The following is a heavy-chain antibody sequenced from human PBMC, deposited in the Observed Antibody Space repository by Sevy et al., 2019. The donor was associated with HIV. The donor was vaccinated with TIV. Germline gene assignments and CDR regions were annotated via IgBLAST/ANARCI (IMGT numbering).Heavy chain of an antibody. CDR1: GFTFSNTW. V-gene: IGHV3-15*01. D-gene: IGHD4-17*01. CDR2: SKSKNDGGTT. CDR3: TTMGWHGGFDI. J-gene: IGHJ3*02. Sequence: GGSLRLSCAASGFTFSNTWMSWVRRAPGKGLELVGHSKSKNDGGTTDYAAPVIGRFTISIEDSKSTLYLRMNSLKFEDTAVYYCTTMGWHGGFDIWGQGTMVTVSS.